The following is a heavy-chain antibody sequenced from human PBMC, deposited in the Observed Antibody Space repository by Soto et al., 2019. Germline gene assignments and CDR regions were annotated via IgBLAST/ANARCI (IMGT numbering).Heavy chain of an antibody. CDR1: GFTFSSYW. J-gene: IGHJ3*02. Sequence: EVQLVESGGGLVQPGGSLRLSCAASGFTFSSYWMSWVRQAPGKGLEWVANIKQDGSEKYYVDSVKGRFTISRDNAKNSLYLQMHSLRADDTAVYYCAREPHCSGGSCYGWGAFDIWGQGTMVTVSS. CDR3: AREPHCSGGSCYGWGAFDI. CDR2: IKQDGSEK. D-gene: IGHD2-15*01. V-gene: IGHV3-7*01.